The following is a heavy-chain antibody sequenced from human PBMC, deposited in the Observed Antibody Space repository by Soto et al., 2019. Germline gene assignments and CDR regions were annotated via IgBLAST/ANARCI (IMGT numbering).Heavy chain of an antibody. J-gene: IGHJ6*02. CDR1: GGTFSSYA. D-gene: IGHD2-15*01. CDR2: IIPIFGTA. V-gene: IGHV1-69*13. CDR3: ARDGMGSYYYYYGMDV. Sequence: SVKVSCKASGGTFSSYAISWVRQAPGQGLEWMGGIIPIFGTANYAQKFQGRVTITADESTSTAYMELSSLRSEDTAVYYCARDGMGSYYYYYGMDVWGQGTTVTVSS.